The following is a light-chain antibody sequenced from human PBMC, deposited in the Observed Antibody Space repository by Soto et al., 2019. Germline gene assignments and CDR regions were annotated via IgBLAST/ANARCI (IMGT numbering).Light chain of an antibody. CDR3: AAWDDSLNGLYV. CDR1: SSNIGSNT. J-gene: IGLJ1*01. V-gene: IGLV1-44*01. Sequence: QSVLTQAPSASGTPGQRVTMSCSGSSSNIGSNTVNWYQQLPGTAPKLLIYSNNQRPSRVPVQFSGSKSGTSASLAISGLQSEDEADYYCAAWDDSLNGLYVFGSGTKLTVL. CDR2: SNN.